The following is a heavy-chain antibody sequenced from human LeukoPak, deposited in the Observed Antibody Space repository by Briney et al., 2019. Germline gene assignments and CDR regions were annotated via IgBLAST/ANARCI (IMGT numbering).Heavy chain of an antibody. CDR3: ARDTRGDSYNWFDP. CDR2: ISSSSSYI. D-gene: IGHD3-10*01. Sequence: PGGSLRLSCAASGFTFSSYSMNWVRQAPGKGLEWVSSISSSSSYIYYADSVKGRFTISRDNAKNSLYLQMNSLRAEDTAVYYCARDTRGDSYNWFDPWGQGTLVTVSS. CDR1: GFTFSSYS. V-gene: IGHV3-21*01. J-gene: IGHJ5*02.